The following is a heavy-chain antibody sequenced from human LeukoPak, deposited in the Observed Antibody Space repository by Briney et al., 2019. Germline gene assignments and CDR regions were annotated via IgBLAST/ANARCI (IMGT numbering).Heavy chain of an antibody. CDR1: GGSVSSGTYY. CDR2: TYYSGST. CDR3: ARAGGYRRGWLDP. D-gene: IGHD6-25*01. V-gene: IGHV4-61*01. J-gene: IGHJ5*02. Sequence: SETLSLTCTVSGGSVSSGTYYWSWNRQPPGKGLEWIGNTYYSGSTNDNPSLKSRVTISVDTSKNQFSLKLSSVTAADTAVYYCARAGGYRRGWLDPWGQGTLVTVSS.